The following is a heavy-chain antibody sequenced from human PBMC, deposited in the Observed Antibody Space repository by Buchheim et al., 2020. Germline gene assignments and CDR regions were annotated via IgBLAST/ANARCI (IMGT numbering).Heavy chain of an antibody. J-gene: IGHJ4*02. Sequence: EVQVVESGGGLVQPGGSLRLSCAASGFTFSSYEMNWVRQAPGKGLEWLSYISSSSSNIQYADSVEGRFTISRDNAKNSLYLQMNSLRVEDTALYYCARGAVGVGEATFYDCWGQGTL. CDR1: GFTFSSYE. V-gene: IGHV3-48*03. CDR2: ISSSSSNI. CDR3: ARGAVGVGEATFYDC. D-gene: IGHD1-26*01.